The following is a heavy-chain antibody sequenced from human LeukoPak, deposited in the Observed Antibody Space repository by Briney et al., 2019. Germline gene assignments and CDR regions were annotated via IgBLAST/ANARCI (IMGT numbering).Heavy chain of an antibody. CDR2: IKQDGSEK. Sequence: GGSLRLSCAASGFTFSSYWMSWVRQAPGKGLEWVANIKQDGSEKYYVDSVKGRFTISRDNAKNSLYPQMNSLRAEDTAVYYCARVLGSYYYGSGSYFVYFDYWGQGTLVTVSS. CDR3: ARVLGSYYYGSGSYFVYFDY. CDR1: GFTFSSYW. V-gene: IGHV3-7*01. J-gene: IGHJ4*02. D-gene: IGHD3-10*01.